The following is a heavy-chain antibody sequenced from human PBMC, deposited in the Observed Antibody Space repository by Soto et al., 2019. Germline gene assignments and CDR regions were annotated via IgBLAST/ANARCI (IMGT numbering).Heavy chain of an antibody. J-gene: IGHJ5*02. CDR3: ARGGGSGRYWFAP. CDR2: IDYSGST. CDR1: GGSVSSGSYY. D-gene: IGHD3-10*01. Sequence: LSLTCTVSGGSVSSGSYYWSWIRQPPGKGLEWIGYIDYSGSTNYNPSLKSRVTISVDTSKNQFSLKLSSVTAADTAVYYCARGGGSGRYWFAPWGQGTLVTVSS. V-gene: IGHV4-61*01.